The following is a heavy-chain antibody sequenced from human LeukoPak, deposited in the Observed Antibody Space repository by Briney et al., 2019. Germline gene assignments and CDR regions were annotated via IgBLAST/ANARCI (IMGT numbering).Heavy chain of an antibody. CDR1: GFTFSNYA. CDR3: AKEGDGYH. V-gene: IGHV3-23*01. Sequence: PGGSLRLSCAASGFTFSNYAMSWVRQAPGKGLGWVSSINGRGGSTYYADSVKGRFTISRDNSKNSLYLQMNSLRTEDTALYYCAKEGDGYHWGQGTMVTVSS. J-gene: IGHJ3*01. CDR2: INGRGGST. D-gene: IGHD5-24*01.